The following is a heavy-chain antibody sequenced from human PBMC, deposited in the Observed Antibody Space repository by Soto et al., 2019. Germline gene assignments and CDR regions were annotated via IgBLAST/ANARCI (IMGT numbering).Heavy chain of an antibody. CDR3: ARDLDEYSSSVGNYYGMDV. D-gene: IGHD6-6*01. CDR1: GDSVSSNSAA. Sequence: SQTLSLTCAISGDSVSSNSAAWNWIRQSPSRGLEWLGRTYYRSKWYNDYAVSVKSRITINPDTSKNQFSLQLNSVTPEDTAVYYCARDLDEYSSSVGNYYGMDVWGQGTTVSVSS. J-gene: IGHJ6*02. CDR2: TYYRSKWYN. V-gene: IGHV6-1*01.